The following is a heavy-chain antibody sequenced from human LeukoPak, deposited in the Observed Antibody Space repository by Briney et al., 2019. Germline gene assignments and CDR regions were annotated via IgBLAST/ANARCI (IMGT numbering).Heavy chain of an antibody. Sequence: GGSLRLSCAASGFTFSSYTMNWVRQAPGKGLEWVSSISSSNGYIYYADSVKGRFIISRDNAKNSLYLQMNSLRAEDTAVYYCARDSRSICGSDCYLYYFGYWGQRALVSASS. V-gene: IGHV3-21*01. D-gene: IGHD2-21*02. CDR2: ISSSNGYI. CDR3: ARDSRSICGSDCYLYYFGY. CDR1: GFTFSSYT. J-gene: IGHJ4*02.